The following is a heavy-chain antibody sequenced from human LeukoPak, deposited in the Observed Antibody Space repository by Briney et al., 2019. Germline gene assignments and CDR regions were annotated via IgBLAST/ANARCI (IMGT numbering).Heavy chain of an antibody. D-gene: IGHD3/OR15-3a*01. V-gene: IGHV3-7*01. CDR1: RINFNSYW. J-gene: IGHJ4*02. CDR2: IKQDGSET. Sequence: GGSLRLSCAVSRINFNSYWMTWVRQAPVKGLEWVANIKQDGSETYYMDSVKGRFSISRDNAKNSLYLQMNSLRAEDTAVYYCARALSDFWTGYFFDSWGQGTLVTVSS. CDR3: ARALSDFWTGYFFDS.